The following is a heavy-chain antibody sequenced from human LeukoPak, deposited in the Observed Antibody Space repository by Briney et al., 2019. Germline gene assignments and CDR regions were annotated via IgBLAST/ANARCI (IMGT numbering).Heavy chain of an antibody. V-gene: IGHV4-38-2*02. Sequence: SETLSLTCTVSGYSISSGYSWGWVRQPPGKGLEWIGSVYHSGSSYYNPSLKSRVSISIDTSKNQFSLKLNSVTAADTAVYYCVRDRAGGSSVWYLEWGQGTLVTVSP. CDR3: VRDRAGGSSVWYLE. J-gene: IGHJ4*02. CDR2: VYHSGSS. CDR1: GYSISSGYS. D-gene: IGHD6-13*01.